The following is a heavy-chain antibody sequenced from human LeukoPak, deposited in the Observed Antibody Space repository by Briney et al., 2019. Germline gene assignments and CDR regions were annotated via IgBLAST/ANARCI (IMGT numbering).Heavy chain of an antibody. V-gene: IGHV4-39*01. Sequence: SETLSLTCTVSGGSINSSPYYWGWIRQPPGKGLEWIRNVYYSGTTYYNPSLKSRVTISVDTSKNQFSLELSSVTAADTAVYYCARRPVATITFDYWGQGTLVTVSS. D-gene: IGHD5-12*01. CDR1: GGSINSSPYY. J-gene: IGHJ4*02. CDR2: VYYSGTT. CDR3: ARRPVATITFDY.